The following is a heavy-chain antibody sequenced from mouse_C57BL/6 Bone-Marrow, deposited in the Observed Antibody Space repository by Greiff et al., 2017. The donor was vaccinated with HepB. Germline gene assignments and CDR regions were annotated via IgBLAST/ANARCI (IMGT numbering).Heavy chain of an antibody. D-gene: IGHD1-1*01. CDR2: INPYNGGT. CDR1: GYTFTDYY. V-gene: IGHV1-19*01. Sequence: EVKLQESGPVLVKPGASVKMSCKASGYTFTDYYMNWVKQSHGKSLEWIGVINPYNGGTSYNQKFKGKATLTVDKSSSTAYMELNSLTSEDSAVYYCARRGNLLLYAMDYWGQGTSVTVSS. CDR3: ARRGNLLLYAMDY. J-gene: IGHJ4*01.